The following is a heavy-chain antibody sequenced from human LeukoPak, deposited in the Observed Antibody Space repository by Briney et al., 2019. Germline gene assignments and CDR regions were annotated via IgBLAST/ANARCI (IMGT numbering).Heavy chain of an antibody. Sequence: ASVKVSCKASGGTFSSYAISWVRQAPGQGLEWMGRIIPILGIANYAQKFQGRVTITADKSTSTAYMELSSLRSEDTAVYYCARVLFGIAVAGTLGYWGQGTLVTVSS. J-gene: IGHJ4*02. CDR3: ARVLFGIAVAGTLGY. V-gene: IGHV1-69*04. D-gene: IGHD6-19*01. CDR1: GGTFSSYA. CDR2: IIPILGIA.